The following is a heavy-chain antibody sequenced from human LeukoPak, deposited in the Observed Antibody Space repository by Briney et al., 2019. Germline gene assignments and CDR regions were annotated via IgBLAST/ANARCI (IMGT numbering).Heavy chain of an antibody. CDR3: AASIAAAGTLGY. V-gene: IGHV1-18*01. Sequence: ASVKVSCKTSGYSENFYGITWVRQVAGQGLEWMGWISAYNGNTNYAQKLQGRVTMTTDTSTSTAYMELRSLRSDDTAVYYCAASIAAAGTLGYWGQGTLVTVSS. J-gene: IGHJ4*02. CDR2: ISAYNGNT. D-gene: IGHD6-13*01. CDR1: GYSENFYG.